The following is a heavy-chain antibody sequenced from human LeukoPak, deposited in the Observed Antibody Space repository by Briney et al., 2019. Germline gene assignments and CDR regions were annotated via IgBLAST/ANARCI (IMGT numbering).Heavy chain of an antibody. CDR2: INPNSGGT. V-gene: IGHV1-2*02. Sequence: ASVKVSCKASGYTFTGYYMHWVRQAPGQGLEWMGWINPNSGGTNYAQKFQGRVTMTRDTSISTAYMELSRLRSDDTAVYYCARSLGPLGYYYYYMDVWGKGTTVTASS. CDR3: ARSLGPLGYYYYYMDV. CDR1: GYTFTGYY. D-gene: IGHD7-27*01. J-gene: IGHJ6*03.